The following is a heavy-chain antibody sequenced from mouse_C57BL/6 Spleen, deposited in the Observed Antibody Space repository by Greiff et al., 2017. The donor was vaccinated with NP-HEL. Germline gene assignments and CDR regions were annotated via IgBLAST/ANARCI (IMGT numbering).Heavy chain of an antibody. V-gene: IGHV1-72*01. CDR1: GYTFTSYW. CDR3: ARRLYDYDSACFAD. CDR2: IDTNSGGT. Sequence: QVQLQQPGAELVKPGASVKLSCKASGYTFTSYWMHWVKQRPGRGLEWLGRIDTNSGGTKYNEKFKSKATLTVDTPSSTAYMQLSSLTSEDSAFYCGARRLYDYDSACFADWGQGTLVTVSA. J-gene: IGHJ3*01. D-gene: IGHD2-4*01.